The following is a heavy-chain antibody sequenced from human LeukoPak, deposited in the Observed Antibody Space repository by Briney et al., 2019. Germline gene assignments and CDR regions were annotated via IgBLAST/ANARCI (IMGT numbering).Heavy chain of an antibody. J-gene: IGHJ2*01. CDR2: ISAYNGNT. CDR1: GYTFISYG. D-gene: IGHD6-19*01. CDR3: ARAGPRVAVPSWYFDL. Sequence: ASVKVSCKASGYTFISYGISWVRQAPGQGLEWMGWISAYNGNTNYAQKLQGRVTMTTDTSASTAYMEMRSLRSDDTAVYYCARAGPRVAVPSWYFDLWGRGTLVTVSS. V-gene: IGHV1-18*01.